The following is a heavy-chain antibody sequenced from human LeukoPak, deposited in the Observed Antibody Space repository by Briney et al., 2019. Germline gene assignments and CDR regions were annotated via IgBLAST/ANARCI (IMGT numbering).Heavy chain of an antibody. V-gene: IGHV4-38-2*02. CDR2: ISHSGST. D-gene: IGHD4-11*01. CDR1: GFSLSSGYY. CDR3: ARDLSLTVIPTNWFDP. Sequence: PSETLSLTCTVSGFSLSSGYYWGWIRQPPGKGLEWIESISHSGSTNYNPSLKSRVTISVDTSKNQFSLKLSSVTAADTAVYYCARDLSLTVIPTNWFDPWGQGTLVTVSS. J-gene: IGHJ5*02.